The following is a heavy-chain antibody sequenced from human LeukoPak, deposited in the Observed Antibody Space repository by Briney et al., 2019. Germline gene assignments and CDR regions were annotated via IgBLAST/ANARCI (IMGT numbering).Heavy chain of an antibody. CDR1: GFTFSSYE. CDR2: ISSSGSTI. V-gene: IGHV3-48*03. Sequence: PGGSLRLSCAASGFTFSSYEMNWVRQAPGKGLEWVSYISSSGSTISYADSVKGRFTISRDNAKNSLYLQMNSLRAEDTAVNYWARAVAFGGVIAYFDYWGQGTLVTVSS. D-gene: IGHD3-16*02. J-gene: IGHJ4*02. CDR3: ARAVAFGGVIAYFDY.